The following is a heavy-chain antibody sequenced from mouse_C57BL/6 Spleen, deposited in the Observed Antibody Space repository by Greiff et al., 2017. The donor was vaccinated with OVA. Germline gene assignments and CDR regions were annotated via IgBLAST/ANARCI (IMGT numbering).Heavy chain of an antibody. CDR2: INPSNGGT. Sequence: QVQLQQPGTELVKPGASVKLSCKASGYTFTSYWMHWVKQRPGQGLEWIGNINPSNGGTNYNEKFKSKATLTVDKSSSTAYMQLSSLTSEDSAVCDCARGGSYCYDAHFDYWGQGTTLTVSS. J-gene: IGHJ2*01. CDR3: ARGGSYCYDAHFDY. V-gene: IGHV1-53*01. CDR1: GYTFTSYW. D-gene: IGHD2-12*01.